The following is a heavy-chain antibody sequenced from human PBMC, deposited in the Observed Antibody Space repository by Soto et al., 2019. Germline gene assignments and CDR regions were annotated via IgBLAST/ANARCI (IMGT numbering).Heavy chain of an antibody. CDR1: RVTFSSYA. D-gene: IGHD2-2*01. V-gene: IGHV3-23*01. CDR2: ISVSGGST. Sequence: EVQLLESGGGLVQPGGYLRISCSASRVTFSSYAMFWVRQDPAKGLVWVSSISVSGGSTYYADSVKGRFTISRDNSKNTLYLKVNILRAEDTAVYYGAKDGPSSTRNKPLDYWGQGTLVTVSS. J-gene: IGHJ4*02. CDR3: AKDGPSSTRNKPLDY.